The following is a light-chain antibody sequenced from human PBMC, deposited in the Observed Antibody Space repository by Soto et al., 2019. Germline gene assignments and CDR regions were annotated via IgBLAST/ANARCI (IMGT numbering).Light chain of an antibody. Sequence: QSALTQPAPVSGSPGQSITISCTGTSGDIGSYNRVSWYQQHPGKAPKLIIYEVTDRPSGVSNRFSGSKSGNTASLTISGRQAEDEAEYYCSSYTNINTRACVFGTGTKLTVL. CDR1: SGDIGSYNR. J-gene: IGLJ1*01. CDR3: SSYTNINTRACV. V-gene: IGLV2-14*01. CDR2: EVT.